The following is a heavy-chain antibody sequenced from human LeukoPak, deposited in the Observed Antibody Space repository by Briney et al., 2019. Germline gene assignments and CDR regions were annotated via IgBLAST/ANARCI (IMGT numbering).Heavy chain of an antibody. J-gene: IGHJ4*02. CDR1: GFTFSSYA. CDR2: ISGSGGST. CDR3: AKEGHYSSGPTTTDY. D-gene: IGHD6-19*01. Sequence: PGGSLRLSCAASGFTFSSYAMSWVRQAPGKGLEWVPAISGSGGSTYYADSVKGRFTISRDNSKNTLYLQMNSLRAEDTAVYYCAKEGHYSSGPTTTDYWGQGTLVTVSS. V-gene: IGHV3-23*01.